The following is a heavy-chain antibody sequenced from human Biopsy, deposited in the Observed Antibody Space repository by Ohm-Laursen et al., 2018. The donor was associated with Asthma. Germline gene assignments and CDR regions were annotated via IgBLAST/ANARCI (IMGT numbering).Heavy chain of an antibody. D-gene: IGHD5-24*01. Sequence: SDTLSLTWTVSGGSISSYYWSWIRQPPGKGLEWIGYIYYSGSTNYNPSLKSRVTISVDTSKNQFSLKLSSVTAADTAVYYCARGPPVDREDWGQGTLVTVSS. V-gene: IGHV4-59*12. CDR3: ARGPPVDRED. CDR1: GGSISSYY. CDR2: IYYSGST. J-gene: IGHJ4*02.